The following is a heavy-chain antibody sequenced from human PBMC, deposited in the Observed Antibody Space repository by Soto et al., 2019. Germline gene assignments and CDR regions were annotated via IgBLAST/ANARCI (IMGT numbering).Heavy chain of an antibody. CDR2: IYSGGST. V-gene: IGHV3-53*01. Sequence: EVQLVESGGGLIHPGGSLRLSCAASGFTVSSKYMSWVRQAPGKGLEWVSVIYSGGSTYYADSVKGRFTISRDKSKNTLYLQMNSLRAEDTAVYYCASIAARPDWGQGTLVTVSS. CDR1: GFTVSSKY. D-gene: IGHD6-6*01. J-gene: IGHJ4*02. CDR3: ASIAARPD.